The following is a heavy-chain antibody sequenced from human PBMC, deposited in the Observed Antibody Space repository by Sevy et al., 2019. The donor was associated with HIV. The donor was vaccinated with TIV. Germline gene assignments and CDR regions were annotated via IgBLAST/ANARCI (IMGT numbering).Heavy chain of an antibody. D-gene: IGHD2-2*01. Sequence: GGSLRLSCTASGFTFGDYAMSWVRQAPGKGLEWVGFIRSKAYGGTTEYAASVKGRFTISRDDSKSIAYLQMNSLKTEDTAVYYCTRALGPVYDFDYWGQGTLVTVSS. CDR3: TRALGPVYDFDY. J-gene: IGHJ4*02. CDR1: GFTFGDYA. CDR2: IRSKAYGGTT. V-gene: IGHV3-49*04.